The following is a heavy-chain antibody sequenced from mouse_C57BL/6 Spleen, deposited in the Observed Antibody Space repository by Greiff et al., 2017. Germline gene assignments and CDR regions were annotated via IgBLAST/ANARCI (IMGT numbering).Heavy chain of an antibody. J-gene: IGHJ4*01. D-gene: IGHD1-1*01. CDR1: GYSFTDYN. V-gene: IGHV1-39*01. CDR2: INPNYGTT. Sequence: VQLQQSGPELVKPGASVKISCKASGYSFTDYNMNWVKQSNGKSLEWIGVINPNYGTTSYNQKFKGKATLTVDKSSSTAYMQLNSLTSEDSAVYYCARSDYYGSSPLYYAMDYWGQGTSVTVSS. CDR3: ARSDYYGSSPLYYAMDY.